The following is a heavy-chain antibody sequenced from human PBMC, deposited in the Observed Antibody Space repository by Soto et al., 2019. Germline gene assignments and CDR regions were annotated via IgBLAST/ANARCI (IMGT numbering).Heavy chain of an antibody. J-gene: IGHJ4*02. CDR1: GFTFTTYA. D-gene: IGHD2-2*01. V-gene: IGHV3-23*01. CDR2: IGGSGGST. CDR3: AKAGYCISTSCYGHDY. Sequence: GGSLRLSCVASGFTFTTYAMSWVRQAPGRGLEWVSAIGGSGGSTFYADSVRGRFTISRDISKNTLYLQMTSLRAEDTAVYYCAKAGYCISTSCYGHDYWGQGTLVTVAS.